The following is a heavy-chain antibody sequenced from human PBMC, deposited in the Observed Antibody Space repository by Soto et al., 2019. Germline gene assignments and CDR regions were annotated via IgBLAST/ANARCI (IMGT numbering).Heavy chain of an antibody. CDR3: AKPGPGRQVQY. D-gene: IGHD6-19*01. CDR1: GFPFSSYS. CDR2: ISGSGGST. Sequence: GGSLSLSCAASGFPFSSYSMILVRQAPGKGLEWVSAISGSGGSTYYADSVKGRFTISRDNSKNTLYLQMNSLRAEDTAVYYCAKPGPGRQVQYWGQGTLVTVSS. V-gene: IGHV3-23*01. J-gene: IGHJ4*02.